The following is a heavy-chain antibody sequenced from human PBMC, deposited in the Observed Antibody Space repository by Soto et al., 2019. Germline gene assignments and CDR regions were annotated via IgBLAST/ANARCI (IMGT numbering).Heavy chain of an antibody. J-gene: IGHJ4*02. CDR2: ISAGSTTT. CDR1: GFTFGSYS. CDR3: AKHVIPGRPWLDS. D-gene: IGHD1-20*01. Sequence: GGSLRLSCAASGFTFGSYSMSWVRQAPGSGLEWVSVISAGSTTTYYADSVKGRFTISRDNSKSTLFLQMNSLRVEDTAIYFCAKHVIPGRPWLDSWGQGTLVTVSS. V-gene: IGHV3-23*01.